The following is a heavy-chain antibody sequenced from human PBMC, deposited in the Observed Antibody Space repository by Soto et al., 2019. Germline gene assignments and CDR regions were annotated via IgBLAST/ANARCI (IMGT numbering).Heavy chain of an antibody. J-gene: IGHJ4*02. CDR1: GSSVSSYY. CDR3: ARHSNRNYGLYYLDY. D-gene: IGHD4-4*01. CDR2: IYYSGST. V-gene: IGHV4-59*08. Sequence: SLTCTVSGSSVSSYYWSWIRQSPGKGLEWIGYIYYSGSTKYKPSLKSRVTISVDTSKNQFSLKVTSATAADTAVYFCARHSNRNYGLYYLDYWGLGALVTVSS.